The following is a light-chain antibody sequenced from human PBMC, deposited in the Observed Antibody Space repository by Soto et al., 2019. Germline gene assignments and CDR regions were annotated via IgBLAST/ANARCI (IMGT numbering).Light chain of an antibody. Sequence: EFVLTQSPCTLSLSPGERSTVSCIVSQTVRNNYLAWYPQKPGQAPRLLIYDASSRATGIPDRFSGGGSGTDFTLTISRLEPEDFAVYYCQQFSSYPLTFGGGTKVDIK. J-gene: IGKJ4*01. CDR3: QQFSSYPLT. CDR1: QTVRNNY. V-gene: IGKV3-20*01. CDR2: DAS.